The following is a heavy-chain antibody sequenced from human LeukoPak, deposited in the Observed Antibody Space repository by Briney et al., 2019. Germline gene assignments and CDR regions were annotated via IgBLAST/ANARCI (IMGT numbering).Heavy chain of an antibody. CDR3: AKWGSSSLSGY. D-gene: IGHD3-16*01. J-gene: IGHJ4*02. Sequence: GGSLRLSCAASGFTFSSHLMHWVRQAPGKGLVWVSRISSDGTYTNYADSVRGRFTISRDNAKNTLYLQMNSLRAEDTAVYYCAKWGSSSLSGYWGQGTLVTVSS. CDR2: ISSDGTYT. CDR1: GFTFSSHL. V-gene: IGHV3-74*01.